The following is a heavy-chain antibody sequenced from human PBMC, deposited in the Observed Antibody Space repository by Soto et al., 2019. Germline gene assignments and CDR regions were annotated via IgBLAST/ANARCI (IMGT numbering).Heavy chain of an antibody. V-gene: IGHV3-30-3*01. CDR1: GFSFSSYA. CDR3: ARGKLHIIGRSYCFDP. J-gene: IGHJ5*02. CDR2: ISYDGSNK. D-gene: IGHD2-21*01. Sequence: GGSLRLSCAASGFSFSSYAMHWVRQAPGKGLEWVSVISYDGSNKYYADSVKGRFTISRDNSKNTLYLQMNSLRAEDTAVYYCARGKLHIIGRSYCFDPWGQGTLVTVSS.